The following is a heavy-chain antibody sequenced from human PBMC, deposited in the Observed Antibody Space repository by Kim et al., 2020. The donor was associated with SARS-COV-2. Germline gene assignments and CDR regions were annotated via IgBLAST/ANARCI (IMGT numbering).Heavy chain of an antibody. V-gene: IGHV3-48*01. CDR2: I. J-gene: IGHJ6*02. Sequence: IYYADSVKGRFTISRDNAKNSLYLQMNSLRAEDMAVYYCARDAYYYYGMDVWGQGTTVTVSS. CDR3: ARDAYYYYGMDV.